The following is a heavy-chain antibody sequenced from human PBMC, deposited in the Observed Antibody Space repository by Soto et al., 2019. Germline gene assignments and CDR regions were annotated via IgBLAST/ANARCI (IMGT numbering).Heavy chain of an antibody. CDR2: ISLYSDGT. J-gene: IGHJ5*02. D-gene: IGHD2-2*01. CDR1: GYTFSNYG. Sequence: QVQLVQSGGEVKRPWASVKVSCKTAGYTFSNYGINWVRQSPGQPLEWLGGISLYSDGTNYAQKFQGRVSMTTDTSTTTAYMELRSLRSDDTAVYYCARVVPGAEAWFGPWGQGTLVTVSS. V-gene: IGHV1-18*01. CDR3: ARVVPGAEAWFGP.